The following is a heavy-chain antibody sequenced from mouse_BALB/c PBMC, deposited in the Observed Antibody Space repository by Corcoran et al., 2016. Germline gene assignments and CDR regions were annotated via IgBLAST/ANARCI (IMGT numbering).Heavy chain of an antibody. D-gene: IGHD1-1*01. J-gene: IGHJ4*01. CDR3: ARGPLRYYAMDY. CDR2: INTYTGEP. V-gene: IGHV9-1*02. Sequence: QIQLVQSGPELKKPGETVKISCKASGSTFTNYGMNWVKQAPGKGLKWMGWINTYTGEPTYADDFKGRFAFSLETSASTAYLQINNLKNEDMATYFCARGPLRYYAMDYWGQGTSVTVSS. CDR1: GSTFTNYG.